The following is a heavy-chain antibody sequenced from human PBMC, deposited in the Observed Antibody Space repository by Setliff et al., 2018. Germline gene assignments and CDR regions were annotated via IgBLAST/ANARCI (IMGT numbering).Heavy chain of an antibody. Sequence: ASVKVSCKASGSSFSSYTISWVRQAPGQGLEWMGRFIPMEGRADYAQNFQGRVTIIADKSTSTVYMEPSSLRSEDTAVYYCARDGSSGYHTTYFDYWGQGTLVTVSS. J-gene: IGHJ4*02. D-gene: IGHD3-22*01. CDR2: FIPMEGRA. V-gene: IGHV1-69*08. CDR1: GSSFSSYT. CDR3: ARDGSSGYHTTYFDY.